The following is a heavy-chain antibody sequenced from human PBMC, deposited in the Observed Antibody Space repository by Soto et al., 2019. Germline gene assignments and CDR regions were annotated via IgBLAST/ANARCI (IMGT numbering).Heavy chain of an antibody. CDR3: AKAPPSSLYSVY. V-gene: IGHV3-23*01. J-gene: IGHJ4*02. CDR2: ISDNGDTT. Sequence: VQLLESGGGLVQPGGSLRLSCAASGFTFNNYAMNWVRQAPGKGLEWVSVISDNGDTTHYADSVKGRFTISRDNSKHPLYLQITSLRAEDTAVYYCAKAPPSSLYSVYWAQGTRVTVSS. CDR1: GFTFNNYA.